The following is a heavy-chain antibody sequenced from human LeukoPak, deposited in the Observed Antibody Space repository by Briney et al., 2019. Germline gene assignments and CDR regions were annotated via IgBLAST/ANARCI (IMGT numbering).Heavy chain of an antibody. CDR1: GFTFSSYS. D-gene: IGHD6-19*01. J-gene: IGHJ4*02. CDR2: ISSSSSTI. Sequence: PGGSLRLSCAASGFTFSSYSMNWVRQAPGKGLEWVSYISSSSSTIYYADSVKGRFTISRDNAKNSLYLQMNSLRAEDTALYYCARDRGGYNSGWYAAVFDDWGQGTLVTVSS. CDR3: ARDRGGYNSGWYAAVFDD. V-gene: IGHV3-48*01.